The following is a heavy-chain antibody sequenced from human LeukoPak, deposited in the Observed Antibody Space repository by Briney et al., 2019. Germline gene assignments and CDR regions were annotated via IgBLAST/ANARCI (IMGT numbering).Heavy chain of an antibody. D-gene: IGHD6-13*01. CDR3: ARPPLYSSPSAFDY. CDR1: GFTFSSYG. J-gene: IGHJ4*02. Sequence: GGSLRLSCAASGFTFSSYGMHWVRQAPGKGLEWVAFIRYDGSNKYYADSVKGRFTISRDNSKNTLYLQMNSLRAEDTAVYYCARPPLYSSPSAFDYWGQGTLVTVSS. V-gene: IGHV3-30*02. CDR2: IRYDGSNK.